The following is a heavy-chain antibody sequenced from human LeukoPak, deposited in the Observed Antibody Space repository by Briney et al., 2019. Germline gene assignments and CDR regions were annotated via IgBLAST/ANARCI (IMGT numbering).Heavy chain of an antibody. D-gene: IGHD3-3*01. CDR3: ARGVRFLEWLSIYGMDV. Sequence: PGGSLRLSCAASGFTFSSYAMSWVRQAPGKGLEWVSYISSSSSTIYYADSVKGRFTISRDNAKNSLYLQMNSLRDEDTAVYYCARGVRFLEWLSIYGMDVWGQGTTVTVSS. V-gene: IGHV3-48*02. CDR2: ISSSSSTI. J-gene: IGHJ6*02. CDR1: GFTFSSYA.